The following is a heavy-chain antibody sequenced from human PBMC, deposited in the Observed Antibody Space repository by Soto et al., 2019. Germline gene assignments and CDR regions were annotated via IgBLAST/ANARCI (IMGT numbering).Heavy chain of an antibody. CDR3: AILSN. Sequence: GGSLRLSCAASGFTVSSNYMNWVRQAPGKGLEWVSIIYSDGTTSYADSVKGRFTISRDNFKNTLHLQMNSLRAEDTAVYYCAILSNWGQGTLVTISS. D-gene: IGHD6-6*01. V-gene: IGHV3-53*01. CDR2: IYSDGTT. CDR1: GFTVSSNY. J-gene: IGHJ4*02.